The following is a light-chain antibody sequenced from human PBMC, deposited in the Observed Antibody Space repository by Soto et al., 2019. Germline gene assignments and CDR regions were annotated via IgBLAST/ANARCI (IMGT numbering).Light chain of an antibody. V-gene: IGLV2-23*02. CDR2: EVS. CDR1: SSDVGSYNL. Sequence: QSVLTQPASVSGSPGQSITISCTGTSSDVGSYNLVSWYQQHPGKAPKLMIFEVSKRPSGLSNPFSASKSGNTASLTISTLQDEDVADYYCASYALSNTYVYGTGNNVTGL. J-gene: IGLJ1*01. CDR3: ASYALSNTYV.